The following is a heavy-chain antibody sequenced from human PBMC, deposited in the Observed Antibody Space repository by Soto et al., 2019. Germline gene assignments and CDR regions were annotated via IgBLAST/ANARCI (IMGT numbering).Heavy chain of an antibody. D-gene: IGHD3-10*01. J-gene: IGHJ5*02. CDR3: ARDLAVRGVITNWFDP. CDR2: ISSSSSTI. Sequence: GGSLRLSCAASGFTFSSYSMNWVRQAPGKGLEWVSYISSSSSTIYYADSVKGRFTISRDNAKNSLYLQMNSLRDEDTAVYYCARDLAVRGVITNWFDPWGQGTLVTVSS. CDR1: GFTFSSYS. V-gene: IGHV3-48*02.